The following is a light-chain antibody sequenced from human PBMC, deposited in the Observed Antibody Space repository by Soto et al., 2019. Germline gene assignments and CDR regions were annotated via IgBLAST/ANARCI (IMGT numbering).Light chain of an antibody. Sequence: ESVLTQSPVTLSLSPGERATLSCRASQSVSSYLAWYQQKPGQAPRLLIYYASNRATGIPARFSGNGSGTDFNLTISSGEPEDFVLYYSKQSKDGQITYGDGTRLE. J-gene: IGKJ5*01. CDR3: KQSKDGQIT. V-gene: IGKV3-11*01. CDR1: QSVSSY. CDR2: YAS.